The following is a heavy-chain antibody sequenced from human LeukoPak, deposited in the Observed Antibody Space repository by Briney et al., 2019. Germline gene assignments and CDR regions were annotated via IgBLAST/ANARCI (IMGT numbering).Heavy chain of an antibody. J-gene: IGHJ4*02. Sequence: ASVKVSCKASGYTFTSYGISRVRQAPGQGLEWMGWISAYNGNTNYAQKLQGRVTMTTDTSTSTAYMELRSLRSDDTAVYYCAGGRLTTRVPHYWGQGTLVTVSS. V-gene: IGHV1-18*01. CDR2: ISAYNGNT. D-gene: IGHD4-17*01. CDR3: AGGRLTTRVPHY. CDR1: GYTFTSYG.